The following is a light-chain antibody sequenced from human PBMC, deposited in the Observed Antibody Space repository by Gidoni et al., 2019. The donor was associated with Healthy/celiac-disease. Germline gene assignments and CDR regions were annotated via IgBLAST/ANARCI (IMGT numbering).Light chain of an antibody. Sequence: EIVMPTAPATLSVSPGERATLSCRASQSFSSDIAWYQHTPGQAPRLLIHGASTRATGIPARFSGSGSGTEFTLTISSLQSEDFAVYYCQRYNNWPPWTFGQGTKVEIK. CDR3: QRYNNWPPWT. CDR1: QSFSSD. V-gene: IGKV3-15*01. J-gene: IGKJ1*01. CDR2: GAS.